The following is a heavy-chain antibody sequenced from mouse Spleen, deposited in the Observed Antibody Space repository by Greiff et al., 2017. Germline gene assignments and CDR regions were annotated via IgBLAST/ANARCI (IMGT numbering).Heavy chain of an antibody. CDR1: GYTFTGYW. D-gene: IGHD2-12*01. Sequence: VQLQQSGAELMKPGASVKLSCKATGYTFTGYWIEWVKQRPGQGLEWIGMIHPNSGSTNYNEKFKSKATLTLDKSSSTAYMQLSSLTSEDSAVYYCARSYSYYSYDEGFAYWGQGTLVTVSA. CDR2: IHPNSGST. V-gene: IGHV1-64*01. J-gene: IGHJ3*01. CDR3: ARSYSYYSYDEGFAY.